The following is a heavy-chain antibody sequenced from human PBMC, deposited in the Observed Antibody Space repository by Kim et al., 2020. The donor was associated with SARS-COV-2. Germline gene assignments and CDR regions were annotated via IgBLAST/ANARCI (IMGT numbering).Heavy chain of an antibody. V-gene: IGHV3-30*04. Sequence: GGSLRLSCAASGFTFSSYAMHWVRQAPGKGLEWVAVISYDGSNKYYADSVKGRFTISRDNSKNTLYLQMNSLRAEDTAVYYCAREPGYWGQGTLGTVSS. CDR3: AREPGY. J-gene: IGHJ4*02. CDR2: ISYDGSNK. CDR1: GFTFSSYA.